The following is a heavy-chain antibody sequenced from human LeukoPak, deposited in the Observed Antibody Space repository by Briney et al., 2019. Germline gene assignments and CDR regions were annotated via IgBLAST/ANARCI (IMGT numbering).Heavy chain of an antibody. CDR3: ATGGWFGESRGVY. CDR1: GFTFSSYW. CDR2: INTDGSNT. Sequence: GGSLRLSCAASGFTFSSYWMHWVRQAPGKGLVWVSRINTDGSNTYYEDSVKGRFTISRDNAENMLYLQMNSLRADDTAVYYCATGGWFGESRGVYWGQGTLVTVSS. V-gene: IGHV3-74*01. J-gene: IGHJ4*02. D-gene: IGHD3-10*01.